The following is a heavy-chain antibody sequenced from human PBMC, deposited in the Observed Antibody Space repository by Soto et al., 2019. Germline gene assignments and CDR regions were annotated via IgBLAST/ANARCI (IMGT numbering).Heavy chain of an antibody. V-gene: IGHV3-33*01. Sequence: QVQLVESGGGVVQPGRSLRLSCAASGFTFSRYGMHWVRQAPGKGLEWVAVIWYDGSNKYYADSVKGRFTISRDNSKNTLYLQMNSLRAEDTAVYYCARARFLKVIYYGMDVWGQGTTVTVSS. D-gene: IGHD2-21*01. CDR3: ARARFLKVIYYGMDV. CDR2: IWYDGSNK. J-gene: IGHJ6*02. CDR1: GFTFSRYG.